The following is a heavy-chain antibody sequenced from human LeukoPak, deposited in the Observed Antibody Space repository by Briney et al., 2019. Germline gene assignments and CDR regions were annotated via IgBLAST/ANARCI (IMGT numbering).Heavy chain of an antibody. D-gene: IGHD3-10*01. CDR2: IYHSGST. CDR3: ARVRITMVRGAPAYFDY. CDR1: GYSISSGYY. J-gene: IGHJ4*02. Sequence: SETLSLTCTVSGYSISSGYYWGWIRQPPGKVLEWIGSIYHSGSTYYNPSLKSRVTISVDTSKNQFSLKLSSVTAADTAVYYCARVRITMVRGAPAYFDYWGQGTLVTVSS. V-gene: IGHV4-38-2*02.